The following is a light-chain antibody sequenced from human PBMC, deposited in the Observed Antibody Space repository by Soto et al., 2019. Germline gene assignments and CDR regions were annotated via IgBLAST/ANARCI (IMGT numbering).Light chain of an antibody. J-gene: IGKJ1*01. CDR2: GAS. CDR1: QSVSSN. Sequence: EIVMTQSPATLSVSPGERATLCCRASQSVSSNLAWYQQKPGQAPGLLIYGASTRATGIPARFSGSGSGTEFTLTISSLQSEDFAVYYCQQYNNWPPWTFGQGTKVDIK. V-gene: IGKV3-15*01. CDR3: QQYNNWPPWT.